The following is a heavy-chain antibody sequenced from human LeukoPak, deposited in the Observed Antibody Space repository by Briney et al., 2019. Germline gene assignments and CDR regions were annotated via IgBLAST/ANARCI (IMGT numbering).Heavy chain of an antibody. V-gene: IGHV4-61*01. CDR2: ICYSGST. Sequence: SETLSLTCTVSGGSFSSGSYYWSWIRQPPGKGLEWIGYICYSGSTNYNPSLKSRVTISVDTSKNQFSLKLSSVTAADTAVYYCARVYDYVLGYWGQGTLVTVSS. CDR3: ARVYDYVLGY. D-gene: IGHD3-16*01. J-gene: IGHJ4*02. CDR1: GGSFSSGSYY.